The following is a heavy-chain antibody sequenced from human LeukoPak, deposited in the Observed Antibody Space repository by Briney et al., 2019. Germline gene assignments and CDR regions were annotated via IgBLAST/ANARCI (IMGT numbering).Heavy chain of an antibody. D-gene: IGHD2-21*01. J-gene: IGHJ4*02. CDR2: IYPGDSDT. Sequence: GESLKISCKGSGYSFTSYWIGCVRQMPGKGLEWMGIIYPGDSDTRYSPSFQGQVTISADKSISTAYLQWSSLKASHTAMYYCARRSYCGGDCYPLDYWGQGTLVTVSS. V-gene: IGHV5-51*01. CDR1: GYSFTSYW. CDR3: ARRSYCGGDCYPLDY.